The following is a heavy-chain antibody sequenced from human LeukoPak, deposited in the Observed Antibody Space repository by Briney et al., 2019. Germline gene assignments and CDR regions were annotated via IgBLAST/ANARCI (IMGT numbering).Heavy chain of an antibody. V-gene: IGHV1-24*01. J-gene: IGHJ6*03. CDR3: ARGIPYYYGSGRSMEDYYYYYMDV. D-gene: IGHD3-10*01. Sequence: GASVKVSCKVSGYTLTELSMHWVRQAPGKGLEWMGGFDPEDGETIYAQKFQGRVTMTEDTSTDTAYMELSSLRSEDTAVYYCARGIPYYYGSGRSMEDYYYYYMDVWGKGTTVTISS. CDR1: GYTLTELS. CDR2: FDPEDGET.